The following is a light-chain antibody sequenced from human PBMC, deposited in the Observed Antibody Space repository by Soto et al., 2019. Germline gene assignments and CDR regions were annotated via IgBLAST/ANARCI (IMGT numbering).Light chain of an antibody. J-gene: IGLJ3*02. CDR3: CSFAGSSTS. CDR1: SSDVGTDKP. Sequence: QSVLTQPASVSGSPGQSITISCTGTSSDVGTDKPVSWYQQYPGKAPKVIIYDGTKRLSGVSSRFSGSKSGNTASLTISGLQAEDEADYYCCSFAGSSTSFGGGTKVTVL. CDR2: DGT. V-gene: IGLV2-23*01.